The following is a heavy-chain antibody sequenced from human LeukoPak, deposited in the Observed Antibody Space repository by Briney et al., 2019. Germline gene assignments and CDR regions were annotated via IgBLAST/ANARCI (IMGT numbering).Heavy chain of an antibody. CDR2: IYYSGST. Sequence: SETLSLTCTVSGGSISSSSYYWGWIRQPPGKGLEWIGSIYYSGSTYYTPSLKTRFTISVDTSKNQFSLKLSSVTAADTAVYYCARSTWGYYYYMDVWGKGTTVTVSS. CDR1: GGSISSSSYY. J-gene: IGHJ6*03. V-gene: IGHV4-39*01. D-gene: IGHD3-16*01. CDR3: ARSTWGYYYYMDV.